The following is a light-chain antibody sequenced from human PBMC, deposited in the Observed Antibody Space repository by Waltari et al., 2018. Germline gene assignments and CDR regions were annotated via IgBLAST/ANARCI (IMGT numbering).Light chain of an antibody. V-gene: IGKV4-1*01. J-gene: IGKJ2*01. CDR1: QSVLYSSNHKNY. CDR2: WAS. Sequence: DIVMTQSPDSLAVSLGERATINRKSSQSVLYSSNHKNYLTWYQQKPGQPPKLLIYWASTRESGVPDRFSGSASGTDFTLTISSLQAEDVAVYYCQQYYSAPYTFGQGTKLEIK. CDR3: QQYYSAPYT.